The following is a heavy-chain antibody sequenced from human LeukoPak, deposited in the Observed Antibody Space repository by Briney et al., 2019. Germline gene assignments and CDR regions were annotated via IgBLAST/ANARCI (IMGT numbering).Heavy chain of an antibody. CDR2: ISSSSSYI. D-gene: IGHD5-24*01. CDR1: GFTFSRYR. J-gene: IGHJ4*02. Sequence: GGSLRLSCAASGFTFSRYRMNWVRHAPGKGLEWVSSISSSSSYIDYADSVKGRFTISRDNAKNSLYLQMNSLRAEDTAVYYCAREMATYTRGTNDHWGQGTLVTVSS. V-gene: IGHV3-21*01. CDR3: AREMATYTRGTNDH.